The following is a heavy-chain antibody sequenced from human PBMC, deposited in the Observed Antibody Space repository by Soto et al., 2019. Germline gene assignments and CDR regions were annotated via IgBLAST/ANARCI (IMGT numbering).Heavy chain of an antibody. D-gene: IGHD3-22*01. J-gene: IGHJ4*02. CDR1: GGSISSGGYY. CDR3: ARFYDSSGYRKYYFDY. Sequence: QVQLQESGPGLVKPSQTLSLTCTVSGGSISSGGYYWSWIRQHPGKGLEWIGYIYYSGSTYYNPSLNSRVTISVDTSKNQFSLKLSSVTAADTAVYYCARFYDSSGYRKYYFDYWGQGTLVTVSS. V-gene: IGHV4-31*03. CDR2: IYYSGST.